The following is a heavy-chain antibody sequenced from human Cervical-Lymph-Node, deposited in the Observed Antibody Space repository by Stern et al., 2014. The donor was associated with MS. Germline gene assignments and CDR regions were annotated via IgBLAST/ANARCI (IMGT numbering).Heavy chain of an antibody. J-gene: IGHJ4*02. V-gene: IGHV1-8*01. CDR3: AKGCSA. CDR1: GYTFISDD. CDR2: MNPDSGDT. D-gene: IGHD2-15*01. Sequence: QVQLVQSGAEVKKPGASVKVSCKASGYTFISDDINWVRQAPGQGLEWMGWMNPDSGDTGCAQKFRGKFTITRDLSINTAYMEMSSLNFEDTAVYYCAKGCSAWGQGTLVTVSS.